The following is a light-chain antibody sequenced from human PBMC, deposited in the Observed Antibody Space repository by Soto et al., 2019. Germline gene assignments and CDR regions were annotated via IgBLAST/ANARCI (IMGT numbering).Light chain of an antibody. V-gene: IGKV3-20*01. CDR2: GVS. Sequence: EIVLTQSPGTLSLSPGERATLSCRASQSVSSNFLAWYQQKPGQAPKLLIYGVSSRATGIPDRFSGSGSGTDFSLTISRLEPEDLAVYHCQQYGSSPITFGQGTRLEIK. J-gene: IGKJ5*01. CDR1: QSVSSNF. CDR3: QQYGSSPIT.